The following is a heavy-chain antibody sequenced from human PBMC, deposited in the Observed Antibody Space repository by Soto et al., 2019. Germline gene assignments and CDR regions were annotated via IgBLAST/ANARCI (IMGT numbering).Heavy chain of an antibody. Sequence: SETLSLTCRVSGDSVGSFGDYWGWIRQPPGEGLESIGSIYYSGSTYVTPSLRSRVSVSVAVSESQFSLKLFSVTAADTAVYFCARQMGRGWFAPWGRGILVAVSS. V-gene: IGHV4-39*01. CDR3: ARQMGRGWFAP. CDR1: GDSVGSFGDY. CDR2: IYYSGST. J-gene: IGHJ5*02. D-gene: IGHD3-10*01.